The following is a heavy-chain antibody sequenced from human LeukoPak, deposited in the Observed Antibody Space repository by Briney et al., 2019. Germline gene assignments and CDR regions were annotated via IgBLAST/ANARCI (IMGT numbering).Heavy chain of an antibody. CDR2: MNPNSGNT. D-gene: IGHD6-19*01. V-gene: IGHV1-8*01. Sequence: ASVKVSCKASGYTFTSYDINWVRQATGQGLEWMGWMNPNSGNTDYAQKFQGRVTMTRDTSISTAYMELSRLRSDDTAVYYCARVMLAYSSGWQNFQHWGQGTLVTVSS. J-gene: IGHJ1*01. CDR3: ARVMLAYSSGWQNFQH. CDR1: GYTFTSYD.